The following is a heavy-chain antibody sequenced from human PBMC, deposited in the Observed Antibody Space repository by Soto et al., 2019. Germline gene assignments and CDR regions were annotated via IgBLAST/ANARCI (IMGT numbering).Heavy chain of an antibody. CDR2: ISYNEST. Sequence: SETLSLTCTVSGCSISTYYWSWIRQPPGKGLEWIGFISYNESTNYNPSLRSRVTMSLDTSKNQFSLKLSSVTAADTAVYYCARYSGTYYVYWGQGTLVTVS. CDR3: ARYSGTYYVY. CDR1: GCSISTYY. J-gene: IGHJ4*02. D-gene: IGHD1-26*01. V-gene: IGHV4-59*01.